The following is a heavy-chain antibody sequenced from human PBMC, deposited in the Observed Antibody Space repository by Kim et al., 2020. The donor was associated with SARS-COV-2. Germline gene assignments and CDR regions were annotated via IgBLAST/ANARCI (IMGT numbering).Heavy chain of an antibody. Sequence: GGSLRLSCTASGFTFGASAMSWVRQAPGKGLEWVGYIRRKGYGGTTVDAVSVKCRFVIARDDYKRIAYLQMNSLKTEDTAVYSCTRAPYSSSTYYYYYCLYVWRRDTTHTVFS. CDR3: TRAPYSSSTYYYYYCLYV. J-gene: IGHJ6*01. V-gene: IGHV3-49*04. CDR2: IRRKGYGGTT. D-gene: IGHD6-13*01. CDR1: GFTFGASA.